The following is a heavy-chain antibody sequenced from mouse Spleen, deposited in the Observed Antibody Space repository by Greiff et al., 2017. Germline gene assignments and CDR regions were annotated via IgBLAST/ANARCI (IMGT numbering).Heavy chain of an antibody. D-gene: IGHD2-4*01. CDR1: GYAFSSSW. V-gene: IGHV1-82*01. J-gene: IGHJ4*01. CDR3: ARGAITTRNYYAMDY. CDR2: IYPGDGDT. Sequence: VQLQQSGPELVKPGASVKISCKASGYAFSSSWMNWVKQRPGKGLEWIGRIYPGDGDTNYNGKFKGKATLTADKSSSTAYMQLSSLTSEDSAVYFCARGAITTRNYYAMDYWGQGTSVTVSS.